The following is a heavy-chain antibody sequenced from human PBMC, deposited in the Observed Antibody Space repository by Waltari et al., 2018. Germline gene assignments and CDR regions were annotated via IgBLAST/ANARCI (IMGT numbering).Heavy chain of an antibody. CDR1: GGSISSSNW. Sequence: QVQLQESGPGLVKPSGTLSLTCAVSGGSISSSNWWSWVRQPPGKGLEWIGEIYHSGSTNYNPSLKSRVTISVDKSKNQFSLKLSSVTAADTAVYYCARDRRECSGGSCYWLDYWGQGTLVTVSS. CDR2: IYHSGST. J-gene: IGHJ4*02. CDR3: ARDRRECSGGSCYWLDY. V-gene: IGHV4-4*02. D-gene: IGHD2-15*01.